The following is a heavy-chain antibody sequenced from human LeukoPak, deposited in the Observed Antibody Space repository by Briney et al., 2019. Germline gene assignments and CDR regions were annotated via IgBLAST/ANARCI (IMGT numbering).Heavy chain of an antibody. CDR3: ARDRSRDGYNS. CDR1: GYTFTSYG. V-gene: IGHV1-18*01. D-gene: IGHD5-24*01. Sequence: GASVKVSCKASGYTFTSYGISWVRQAPGQGLEWMGWISAYNGNTNYAQKFQGRVTMTRDTSISTAYMELSRLRSDDTAVYYCARDRSRDGYNSWGQGTLVTVSS. CDR2: ISAYNGNT. J-gene: IGHJ4*02.